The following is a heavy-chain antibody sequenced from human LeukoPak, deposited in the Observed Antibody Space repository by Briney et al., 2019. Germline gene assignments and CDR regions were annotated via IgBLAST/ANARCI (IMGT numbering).Heavy chain of an antibody. V-gene: IGHV3-48*03. CDR1: GFTFSSYE. CDR3: ARSVQWLPY. J-gene: IGHJ4*02. Sequence: PGGSLRLSCVVSGFTFSSYEMNWLRQSPGKGLEWVSFISGSGTTMYYADSVKGRFTISRDNTKSSLYLQMNSLRAEDTAVYYCARSVQWLPYWGQGTLVTVSS. CDR2: ISGSGTTM. D-gene: IGHD6-19*01.